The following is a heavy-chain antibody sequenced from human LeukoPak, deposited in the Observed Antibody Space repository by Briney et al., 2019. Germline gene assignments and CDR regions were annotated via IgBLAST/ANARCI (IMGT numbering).Heavy chain of an antibody. V-gene: IGHV1-18*01. Sequence: GASVKVSCKASGYTFTSYGISWVRQAPGQGLEWMGWISAYNGNTNYAQKLQGRVTMTTDASTSTAYMELRSLRSDDTAVYYCARSFKVVADTARLYGEPYYYYYMDVWGKGTTVTISS. CDR2: ISAYNGNT. D-gene: IGHD2-15*01. J-gene: IGHJ6*03. CDR3: ARSFKVVADTARLYGEPYYYYYMDV. CDR1: GYTFTSYG.